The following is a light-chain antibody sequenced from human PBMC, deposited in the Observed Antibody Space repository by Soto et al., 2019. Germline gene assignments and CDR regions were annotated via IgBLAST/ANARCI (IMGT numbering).Light chain of an antibody. CDR2: SNN. CDR1: SSNIGSNT. CDR3: AAWVDSLNGWV. J-gene: IGLJ3*02. Sequence: QSVVTQPPSASGTPGQRVTISCSGSSSNIGSNTVNWYQQFPGTAPKLLIYSNNQRPSGVPDRFSGSKSGTSASLAISGLQSEDEADYYCAAWVDSLNGWVFGGGTKLTVL. V-gene: IGLV1-44*01.